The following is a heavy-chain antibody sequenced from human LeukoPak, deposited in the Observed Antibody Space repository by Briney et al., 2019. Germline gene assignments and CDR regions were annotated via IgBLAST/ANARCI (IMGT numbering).Heavy chain of an antibody. CDR1: GYTFTGYY. Sequence: GASVKVSCKASGYTFTGYYMHWVRQAPGQGLEWMGRINPNSGNTGYAQKFQGRVTMTRNTSISTAYMELSSLRSEDTAVYYCARGSGYYYDGLYDYWGQGTLVTVSS. J-gene: IGHJ4*02. CDR2: INPNSGNT. D-gene: IGHD3-22*01. V-gene: IGHV1-8*02. CDR3: ARGSGYYYDGLYDY.